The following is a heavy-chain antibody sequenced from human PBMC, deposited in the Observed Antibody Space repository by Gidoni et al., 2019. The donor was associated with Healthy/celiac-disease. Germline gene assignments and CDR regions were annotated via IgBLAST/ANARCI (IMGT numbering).Heavy chain of an antibody. CDR2: IYPGDSDT. V-gene: IGHV5-51*01. Sequence: EVQLVQSGAEVKKPGESLKISCKGSGYSFTSYCIGWVRQMPGKGLEWMGIIYPGDSDTRYSPSFQGQVTISADKSISTAYLQWSSLKASDTAMYYCARHGGVGATPSRYYYYGMDVWGQGTTVTVSS. CDR1: GYSFTSYC. CDR3: ARHGGVGATPSRYYYYGMDV. J-gene: IGHJ6*02. D-gene: IGHD1-26*01.